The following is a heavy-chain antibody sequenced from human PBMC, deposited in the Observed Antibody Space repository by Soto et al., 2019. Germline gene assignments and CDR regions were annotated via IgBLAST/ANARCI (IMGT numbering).Heavy chain of an antibody. CDR2: IYPGDSDT. D-gene: IGHD3-9*01. V-gene: IGHV5-51*01. CDR1: GYSFTSYW. J-gene: IGHJ4*02. Sequence: GESLKISCKGSGYSFTSYWIGWVLQMPGKGLEWMGIIYPGDSDTRYSPSFQGQVTISADTSISTAYLEWSSLKASDTAIYYCARHVYYDVLKKNYWGQGTLVTVSS. CDR3: ARHVYYDVLKKNY.